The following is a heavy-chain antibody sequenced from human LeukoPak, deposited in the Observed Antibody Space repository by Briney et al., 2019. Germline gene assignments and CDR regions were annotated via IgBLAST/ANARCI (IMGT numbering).Heavy chain of an antibody. CDR3: AGENYDSSGYYYYYYGMDV. CDR1: GFTFSSYA. V-gene: IGHV3-53*01. Sequence: GGSLRLSCAASGFTFSSYAMSWVRQAPGKGLEWVSVIYSGGSTYYADSVKGRFTISRDNSKNTLYLQMNSLRAEDTAVYYCAGENYDSSGYYYYYYGMDVWGQGTTVTVSS. D-gene: IGHD3-22*01. J-gene: IGHJ6*02. CDR2: IYSGGST.